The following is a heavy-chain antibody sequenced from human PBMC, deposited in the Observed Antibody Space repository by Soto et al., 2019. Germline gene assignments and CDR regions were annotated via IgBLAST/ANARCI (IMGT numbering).Heavy chain of an antibody. V-gene: IGHV3-30-3*01. Sequence: GGSLRLSCTASGFTFSIYAMHWVRQAPGKGLEWVAIISYDGTKIDYAGSVKGRFSISRDNAKNSLYLQINSLRGEDTATYYCARSGDNYNVLDYWGQGTPVTVSS. CDR3: ARSGDNYNVLDY. J-gene: IGHJ4*02. CDR1: GFTFSIYA. D-gene: IGHD3-10*02. CDR2: ISYDGTKI.